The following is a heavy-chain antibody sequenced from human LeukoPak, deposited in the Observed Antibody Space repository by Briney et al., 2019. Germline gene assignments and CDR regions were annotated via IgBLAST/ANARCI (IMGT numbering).Heavy chain of an antibody. Sequence: SETLSLTCTVSGGSISSGAYFWSWIRQHPGKGLGWIGFIYYSGTTYYNPSLKSRVTLSKDTSKNQFSLKLSSVTVADTAVYYCGREGGARLGGGAFDIWGQGTMVTVSS. J-gene: IGHJ3*02. CDR2: IYYSGTT. D-gene: IGHD3-16*01. CDR3: GREGGARLGGGAFDI. CDR1: GGSISSGAYF. V-gene: IGHV4-31*03.